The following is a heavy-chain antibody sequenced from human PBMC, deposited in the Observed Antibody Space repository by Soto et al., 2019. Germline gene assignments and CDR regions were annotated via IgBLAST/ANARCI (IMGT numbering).Heavy chain of an antibody. CDR2: ISGGGSNT. CDR3: AKDSNKYSSSLRGRYLDY. D-gene: IGHD4-4*01. CDR1: GFPFSSYV. V-gene: IGHV3-23*01. J-gene: IGHJ4*02. Sequence: GGSLRLSCAAYGFPFSSYVMSWVRQAPGKGLEWVSGISGGGSNTFYADSVKGRFTISRDNSKNTLLLQMNSLGAEDTAVYYCAKDSNKYSSSLRGRYLDYWGQGIGVTVSS.